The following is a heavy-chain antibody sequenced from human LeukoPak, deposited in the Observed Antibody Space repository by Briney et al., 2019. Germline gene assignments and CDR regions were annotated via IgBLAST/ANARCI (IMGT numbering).Heavy chain of an antibody. CDR1: GFTFINAW. D-gene: IGHD1-26*01. J-gene: IGHJ4*02. CDR3: TTDGVGVEGATYDN. CDR2: IKAKAHGGTI. V-gene: IGHV3-15*01. Sequence: GGSLRLSCAASGFTFINAWMAWVRQAPGKGLEWVGRIKAKAHGGTIEYAAPVKGRFTISRDDSKNTLYLQMNSLKTEDTAVYYCTTDGVGVEGATYDNWGQGTLVSVSS.